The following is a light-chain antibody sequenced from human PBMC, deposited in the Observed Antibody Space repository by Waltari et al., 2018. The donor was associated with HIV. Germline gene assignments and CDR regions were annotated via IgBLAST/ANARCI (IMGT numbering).Light chain of an antibody. CDR3: AAWDDSLNGFYV. V-gene: IGLV1-47*01. CDR2: REN. J-gene: IGLJ1*01. Sequence: QSVLTQPPSASATPGQRLTISCSGGSSNIGTNYVFWYQQLPGTAPKLLIFRENERPSGVPDRFSGSRSGTSASLVISGLRSEDEADYYCAAWDDSLNGFYVFGSGTRVTVL. CDR1: SSNIGTNY.